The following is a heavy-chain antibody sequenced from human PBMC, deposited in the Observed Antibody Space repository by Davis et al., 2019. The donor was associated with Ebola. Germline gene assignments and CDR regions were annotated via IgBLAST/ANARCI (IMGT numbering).Heavy chain of an antibody. J-gene: IGHJ4*02. D-gene: IGHD6-19*01. V-gene: IGHV1-8*01. CDR3: ARGRGTDWYGDF. Sequence: ASVKVSCKASGYTFISYDINWVRQATGQGLEWMGWMNPNSGNTGYAQKFQGRVTMTRNTSISTAYMELSSLRSEDTAVYYCARGRGTDWYGDFWGQGTLVTVSS. CDR2: MNPNSGNT. CDR1: GYTFISYD.